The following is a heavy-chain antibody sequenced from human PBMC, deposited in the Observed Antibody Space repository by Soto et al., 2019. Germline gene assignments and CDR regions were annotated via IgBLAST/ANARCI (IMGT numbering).Heavy chain of an antibody. CDR3: ARVSFLAPVTGAEIFDF. CDR1: GYSFTSYD. Sequence: QVQLVQSGAEVKKPGASVKVSCKASGYSFTSYDMNWVRQAPGQELEWMGWVNPNSGDTDYAQKFPERSTTTTGPSLRTAYMELSSLRSEDTAVYYCARVSFLAPVTGAEIFDFWGQGTMVTVSS. D-gene: IGHD2-21*02. CDR2: VNPNSGDT. J-gene: IGHJ3*01. V-gene: IGHV1-8*01.